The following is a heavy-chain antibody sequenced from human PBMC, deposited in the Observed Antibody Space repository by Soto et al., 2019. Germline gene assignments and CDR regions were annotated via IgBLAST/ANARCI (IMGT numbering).Heavy chain of an antibody. V-gene: IGHV1-3*01. CDR3: ARPWGRRDEPPLAHY. J-gene: IGHJ4*02. Sequence: QVQLVQSGAEVKKPGASVKVSCKASGYTFTSYAMHWVRQAPGQRLEWMGWINAGNGNTKYSQKFQGRVTITRGTSXXKAYMELSSLRSEDTAVYYCARPWGRRDEPPLAHYWGQGTLVTVSS. D-gene: IGHD7-27*01. CDR2: INAGNGNT. CDR1: GYTFTSYA.